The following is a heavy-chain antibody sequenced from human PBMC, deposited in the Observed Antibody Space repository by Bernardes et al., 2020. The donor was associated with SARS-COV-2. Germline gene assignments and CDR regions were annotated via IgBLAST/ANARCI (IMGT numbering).Heavy chain of an antibody. Sequence: ASVKVSCKASGYTFTSYAMHWVRQAPGQRLEWMGWINAGNGNTKYSQKFQGRVTITRDTSASTAYMELSSLRSEDTAVYYCARWNDWNDVGAVGIYYYGMDVGDQGTTVTVSS. CDR2: INAGNGNT. V-gene: IGHV1-3*01. J-gene: IGHJ6*02. D-gene: IGHD1-1*01. CDR3: ARWNDWNDVGAVGIYYYGMDV. CDR1: GYTFTSYA.